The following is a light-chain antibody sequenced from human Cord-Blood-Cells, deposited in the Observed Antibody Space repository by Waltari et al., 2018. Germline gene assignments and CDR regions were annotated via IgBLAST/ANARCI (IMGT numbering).Light chain of an antibody. CDR2: EVS. J-gene: IGLJ3*02. CDR1: SSEVGGYNY. Sequence: QSALTQPASVSGSPGQSITISCTGTSSEVGGYNYFSWYQQHPGKAPKLMIYEVSNRPSGVSNRFSGSKSGNTASLTISGLQAEDEADYYCSSYTSSSTWVFGGGTKLTVL. V-gene: IGLV2-14*01. CDR3: SSYTSSSTWV.